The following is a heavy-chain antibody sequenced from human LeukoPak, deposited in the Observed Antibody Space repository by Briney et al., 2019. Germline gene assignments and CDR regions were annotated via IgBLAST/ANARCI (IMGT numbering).Heavy chain of an antibody. Sequence: GGSLRLSCAASGFTVSSNYMSWVRQAPGKGLEWVSVIYSGGSTYYADSVKGRFPISRDNSKNTLYLQMNSLRAEDTAVYYCASIKVAVAGSGAWGQGTLVTVSS. D-gene: IGHD6-19*01. CDR1: GFTVSSNY. V-gene: IGHV3-53*01. CDR3: ASIKVAVAGSGA. J-gene: IGHJ4*02. CDR2: IYSGGST.